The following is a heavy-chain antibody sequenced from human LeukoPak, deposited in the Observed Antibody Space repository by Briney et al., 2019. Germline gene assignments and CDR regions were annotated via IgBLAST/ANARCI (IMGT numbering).Heavy chain of an antibody. CDR1: GGSISSYY. D-gene: IGHD5-18*01. CDR2: IYYSGST. V-gene: IGHV4-59*01. Sequence: SETLSLTCTVPGGSISSYYWSWIRQPPGKGLEWIGYIYYSGSTNYNPSLKSRVTISVDTSKNQFSLKLSSVTAADTAVYYCARTSITAMVFGFDYWGQGTLVTVSS. CDR3: ARTSITAMVFGFDY. J-gene: IGHJ4*02.